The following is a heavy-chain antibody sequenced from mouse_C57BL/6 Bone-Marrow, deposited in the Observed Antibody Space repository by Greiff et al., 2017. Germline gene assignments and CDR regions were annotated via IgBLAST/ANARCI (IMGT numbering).Heavy chain of an antibody. J-gene: IGHJ3*01. V-gene: IGHV1-81*01. CDR3: ASTWVYDPWLAY. CDR1: GYTFTSYG. CDR2: IHPKSGTT. Sequence: VKLQQSGAELARPGASVKLSCKASGYTFTSYGIRWVKQRTGQGLEWIGEIHPKSGTTYYNEKFKGKATLTADKSSSTAYMELSSLTSEDSAVFFGASTWVYDPWLAYWGQGTLVTVSA. D-gene: IGHD2-3*01.